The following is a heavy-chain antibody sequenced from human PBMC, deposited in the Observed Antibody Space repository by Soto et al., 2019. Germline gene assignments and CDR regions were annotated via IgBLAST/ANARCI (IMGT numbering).Heavy chain of an antibody. CDR2: ISAYNGNT. J-gene: IGHJ4*02. CDR1: CYTFTSYG. D-gene: IGHD3-9*01. Sequence: ASVKVSCKSSCYTFTSYGISWLRHDPGQGLECMLWISAYNGNTNYAQKLQGRVTLTTDTSTSTAYMELRSLRSDDTAVYYCARDRRRYFDWLLPFDYWGQGTLVTVSS. CDR3: ARDRRRYFDWLLPFDY. V-gene: IGHV1-18*01.